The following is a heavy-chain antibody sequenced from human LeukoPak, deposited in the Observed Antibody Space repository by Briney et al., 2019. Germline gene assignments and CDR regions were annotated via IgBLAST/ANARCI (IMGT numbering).Heavy chain of an antibody. Sequence: GGSLRLSCVVSGFTSGFTFSSRWMHWVRQAPGKRLVWVSLVKNDGSTNYADSVKGRFTVSRDNAENTLYLQMNNLRVEDTALYFCHPLGYTSNWGQGTLVTVSS. D-gene: IGHD6-13*01. CDR1: GFTFSSRW. V-gene: IGHV3-74*01. CDR2: VKNDGST. CDR3: HPLGYTSN. J-gene: IGHJ4*02.